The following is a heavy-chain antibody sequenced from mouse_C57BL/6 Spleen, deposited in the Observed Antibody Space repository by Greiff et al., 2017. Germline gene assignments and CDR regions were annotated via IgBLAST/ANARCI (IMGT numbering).Heavy chain of an antibody. Sequence: VQLQQPGAELVRPGTSVKLSCKASGYTFTSYWMHWVKQRPGQGLEWIGVIDPSDSYTNSNQKFKGKATLTVDTSSSTAYMQLRSLTSEDSAVYYCARGGSYEYFDVWGTGTTVTVSS. D-gene: IGHD6-1*01. V-gene: IGHV1-59*01. CDR3: ARGGSYEYFDV. CDR2: IDPSDSYT. CDR1: GYTFTSYW. J-gene: IGHJ1*03.